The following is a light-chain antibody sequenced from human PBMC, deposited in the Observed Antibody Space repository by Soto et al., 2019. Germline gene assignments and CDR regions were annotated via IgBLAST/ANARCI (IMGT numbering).Light chain of an antibody. CDR2: DAS. Sequence: DIILTQSPATLYLSPGERATLSCRASQSVSNYLGWYQQKPGQAPRLLIYDASRRATGIPARFSGSGSGTDFTLTISSLEPEDIAVYYCQHRSDWPLTFGGGTKVEIK. CDR3: QHRSDWPLT. V-gene: IGKV3-11*01. CDR1: QSVSNY. J-gene: IGKJ4*01.